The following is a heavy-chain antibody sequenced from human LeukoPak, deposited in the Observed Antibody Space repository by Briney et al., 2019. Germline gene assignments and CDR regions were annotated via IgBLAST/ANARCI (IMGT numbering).Heavy chain of an antibody. V-gene: IGHV3-21*01. Sequence: PGGSLRLSCATSGFTFTTYAMSWVRQAPGKGLEWVSSISSSSSYIYYADSVKGRFTISRDNAKNSLYLQMNSLRAEDTAVYYCAREGDSSGYSYWGQGTLVTVSS. CDR1: GFTFTTYA. D-gene: IGHD3-22*01. CDR3: AREGDSSGYSY. CDR2: ISSSSSYI. J-gene: IGHJ4*02.